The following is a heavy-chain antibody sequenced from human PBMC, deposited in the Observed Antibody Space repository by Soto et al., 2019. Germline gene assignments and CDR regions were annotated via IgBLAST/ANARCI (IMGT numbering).Heavy chain of an antibody. D-gene: IGHD7-27*01. Sequence: EVQLVESGGGLVQPGGSLRLSCAASGFTFSNYWMHWVRQAPGKGLVWVSRISDDGGSTTYADSVKGRFTISRANAKNMLYLQMNSLRAEDTAVYYCVRAGANDFWGQGTLVTVSS. CDR2: ISDDGGST. CDR1: GFTFSNYW. CDR3: VRAGANDF. V-gene: IGHV3-74*01. J-gene: IGHJ4*02.